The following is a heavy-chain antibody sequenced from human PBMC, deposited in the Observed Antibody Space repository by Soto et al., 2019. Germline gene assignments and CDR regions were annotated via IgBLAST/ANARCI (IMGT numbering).Heavy chain of an antibody. J-gene: IGHJ1*01. Sequence: EVQLMESGGGLVQPGGSLRLSCGASGFIVNNIFMTWVRQAPGKGLEWLSTISSDDNTYYADSVKGRFTISSDSSKNTLYLQTNSLRAEDTAVYLCARDILGGSYDFSHGGEGTRVTVSS. CDR2: ISSDDNT. D-gene: IGHD3-3*01. CDR3: ARDILGGSYDFSH. CDR1: GFIVNNIF. V-gene: IGHV3-66*01.